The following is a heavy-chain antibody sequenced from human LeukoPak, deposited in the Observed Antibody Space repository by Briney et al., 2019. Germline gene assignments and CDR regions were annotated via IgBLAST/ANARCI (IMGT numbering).Heavy chain of an antibody. CDR1: GFTFSSYR. D-gene: IGHD3-22*01. J-gene: IGHJ4*02. CDR3: ASYYYDSSGYPGDY. V-gene: IGHV3-21*01. Sequence: NPGGSLRLSCAASGFTFSSYRMNWVRQAPGKGLEWVSSISTSSSYIYYADSVKGRFTISRDNAKNSLYLQMNSLRAEDTAVYYCASYYYDSSGYPGDYWGQGTLVTVSS. CDR2: ISTSSSYI.